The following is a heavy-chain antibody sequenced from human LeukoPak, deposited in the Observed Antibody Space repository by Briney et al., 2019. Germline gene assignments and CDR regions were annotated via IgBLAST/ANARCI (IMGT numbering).Heavy chain of an antibody. V-gene: IGHV3-21*01. D-gene: IGHD1-26*01. CDR2: ITTSSSYI. J-gene: IGHJ4*02. CDR1: GLTLNYYS. CDR3: AGDGVVGATKWGYFDF. Sequence: GESLTLSCAASGLTLNYYSMDWVRQAPGKGLEWVASITTSSSYIYYADSVRGRFTISRDNAKNSLYLQMSSLRAEDTAVYYCAGDGVVGATKWGYFDFWGQGTRVTVSS.